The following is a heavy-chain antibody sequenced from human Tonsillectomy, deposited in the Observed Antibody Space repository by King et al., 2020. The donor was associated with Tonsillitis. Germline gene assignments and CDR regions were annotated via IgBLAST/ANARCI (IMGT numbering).Heavy chain of an antibody. J-gene: IGHJ4*02. CDR2: IYYSGSS. D-gene: IGHD6-13*01. CDR3: ARAGIAALGGFDS. CDR1: GGSISSGGYS. Sequence: QLQESGPGLVKPSQTLSLTCAVSGGSISSGGYSWSWIRQPPGKGLEWIGYIYYSGSSYYNPSLKSRVTISVDASKNQFSLKLSSVTAADTAVYYCARAGIAALGGFDSWGQGTLVTVSS. V-gene: IGHV4-30-4*07.